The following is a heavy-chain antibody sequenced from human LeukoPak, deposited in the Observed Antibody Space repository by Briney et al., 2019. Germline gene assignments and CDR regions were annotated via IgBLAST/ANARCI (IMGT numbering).Heavy chain of an antibody. J-gene: IGHJ4*02. CDR2: ISSSSSYI. D-gene: IGHD4-17*01. CDR3: AKRTPDYVDYQRCFDY. Sequence: GGSLRLSCAASGFTFSSYSMNWVRQAPGKGLEWVSSISSSSSYIYYADSVKGRFTISRDNAKNTLYLQMHSLRAEDTAVYYCAKRTPDYVDYQRCFDYWGQGTLVTVSS. V-gene: IGHV3-21*04. CDR1: GFTFSSYS.